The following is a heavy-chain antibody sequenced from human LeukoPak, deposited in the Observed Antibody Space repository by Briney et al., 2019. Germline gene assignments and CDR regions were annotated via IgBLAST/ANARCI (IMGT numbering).Heavy chain of an antibody. D-gene: IGHD3-22*01. CDR2: ISHSGST. V-gene: IGHV4-39*07. J-gene: IGHJ4*02. Sequence: SETLSLTCAVSGGSIRSSSFFWGWIRQPPGKGLEWIGSISHSGSTHYSPTLKNRVIISVVTSKIQFSLNLISVIAADTAVYYCARVFYYDSGGSYFGYFDYWGQGTLVTVSS. CDR3: ARVFYYDSGGSYFGYFDY. CDR1: GGSIRSSSFF.